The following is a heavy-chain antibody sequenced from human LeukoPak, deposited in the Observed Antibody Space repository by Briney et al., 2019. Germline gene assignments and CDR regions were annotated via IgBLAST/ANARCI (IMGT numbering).Heavy chain of an antibody. CDR3: ARWGGDYFRGYFDY. CDR1: GGSISSYY. D-gene: IGHD2-21*02. Sequence: PSETLSLTCTVSGGSISSYYWSWIRQPAGKGLEWIGRIYTSGSTNYNPSLKSRVTMSVDTSKNQFPLKLSSVTAADTAVYYCARWGGDYFRGYFDYWGQGTLVTVSS. CDR2: IYTSGST. V-gene: IGHV4-4*07. J-gene: IGHJ4*02.